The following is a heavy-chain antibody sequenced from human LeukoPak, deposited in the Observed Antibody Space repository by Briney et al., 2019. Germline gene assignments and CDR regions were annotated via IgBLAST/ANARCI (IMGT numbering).Heavy chain of an antibody. D-gene: IGHD1-26*01. CDR1: GFTFRRYS. CDR2: ISSSSSYL. J-gene: IGHJ4*02. V-gene: IGHV3-21*01. Sequence: KTGGSLRLFCAASGFTFRRYSKNWVRHAPGQGREWLSSISSSSSYLYYADSVKGRFTIPRDNANTSLYLQMNSQRAEDTAVYYCARWGFSGIEEFDYWGQGTLVTVSS. CDR3: ARWGFSGIEEFDY.